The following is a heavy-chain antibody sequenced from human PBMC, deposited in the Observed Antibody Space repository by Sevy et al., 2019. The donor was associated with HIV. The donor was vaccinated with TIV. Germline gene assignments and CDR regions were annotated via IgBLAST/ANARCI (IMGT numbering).Heavy chain of an antibody. CDR1: GGSISSGDYY. D-gene: IGHD3-10*01. CDR3: ARDKFGGFGELGENLFDP. CDR2: IYYSGST. Sequence: SETLSLTCTVSGGSISSGDYYWSWIRQPPGRGLEWIGYIYYSGSTYYNPSLQSRVTISVDTSKNQFSLKLSSVTSADPAVYYCARDKFGGFGELGENLFDPWGPGTLVTVSS. V-gene: IGHV4-30-4*01. J-gene: IGHJ5*02.